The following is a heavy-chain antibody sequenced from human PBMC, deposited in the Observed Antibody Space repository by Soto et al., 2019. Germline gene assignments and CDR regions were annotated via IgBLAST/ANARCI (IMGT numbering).Heavy chain of an antibody. CDR3: ARDVTYSYGMDV. V-gene: IGHV3-30-3*01. CDR2: ISYDGSNK. CDR1: GFTFSSYA. Sequence: QVQLVESGGGVVQPGRSLRLSCAASGFTFSSYAMHWVRQAPGKGLEWVAVISYDGSNKYYADSVKGRFTISRDNSKNTLYLQMNSLRAEDTAVYYCARDVTYSYGMDVWGQGTTVTVSS. J-gene: IGHJ6*02.